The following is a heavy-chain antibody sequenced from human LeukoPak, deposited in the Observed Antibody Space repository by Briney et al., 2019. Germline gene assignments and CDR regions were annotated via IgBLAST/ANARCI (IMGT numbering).Heavy chain of an antibody. D-gene: IGHD3-22*01. Sequence: GGSLRLSCAASGFAFSSYWMHWVRQAPGKGLVWVSRISTDGSTTTYADSVKGRFTISRDNSKNTLYLQMNSLRAEDTAVYYCAKQASSGPPGENFDYWGQGTLVTVSS. J-gene: IGHJ4*02. V-gene: IGHV3-74*01. CDR3: AKQASSGPPGENFDY. CDR2: ISTDGSTT. CDR1: GFAFSSYW.